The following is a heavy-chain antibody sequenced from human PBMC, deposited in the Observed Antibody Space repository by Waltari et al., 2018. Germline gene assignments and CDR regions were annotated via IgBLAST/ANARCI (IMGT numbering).Heavy chain of an antibody. Sequence: EVQLVESGGGLVQPGGSLRLSCAASGFTFNSYNMNWVRQAPGKGLEWISYISSSSTTIYYADAVKGRFTISRDNANNSLYLQMNSLRAEDTAVYYCARGRAGVAVSGKGNWFDPWGQGTLVTVSS. D-gene: IGHD6-19*01. CDR2: ISSSSTTI. J-gene: IGHJ5*02. V-gene: IGHV3-48*01. CDR3: ARGRAGVAVSGKGNWFDP. CDR1: GFTFNSYN.